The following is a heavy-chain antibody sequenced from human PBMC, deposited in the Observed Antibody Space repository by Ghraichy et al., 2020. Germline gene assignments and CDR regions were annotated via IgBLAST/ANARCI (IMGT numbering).Heavy chain of an antibody. J-gene: IGHJ4*02. CDR2: ISSSSSTI. V-gene: IGHV3-48*02. D-gene: IGHD2-21*02. Sequence: LSLTCAASGFTFSSYSMNWVRQAPGKGLEWVSYISSSSSTIYYADSVKGRFTISRDNAKNSLYLQMNSLRDEDTAVYYCARDRTLAYCGGDCYLGPLDYWGQGTLVTVSS. CDR3: ARDRTLAYCGGDCYLGPLDY. CDR1: GFTFSSYS.